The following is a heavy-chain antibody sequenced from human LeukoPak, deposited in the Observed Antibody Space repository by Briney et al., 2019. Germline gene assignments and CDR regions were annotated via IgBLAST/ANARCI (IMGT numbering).Heavy chain of an antibody. CDR3: ARGRAYYYGSGSSHFDY. D-gene: IGHD3-10*01. CDR2: IYYSGST. CDR1: GGSISSGGYY. J-gene: IGHJ4*02. Sequence: PSETLSLTCTVSGGSISSGGYYWSWIRQHPGKGLEWIGYIYYSGSTYYNPFLKSRVTISVDTSKNQFSLKLSSVTAADTAVYYCARGRAYYYGSGSSHFDYWGQGTLVTVSS. V-gene: IGHV4-31*03.